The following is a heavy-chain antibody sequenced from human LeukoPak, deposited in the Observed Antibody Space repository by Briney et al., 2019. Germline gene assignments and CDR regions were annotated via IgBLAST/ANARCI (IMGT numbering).Heavy chain of an antibody. CDR2: ISSDGSTT. D-gene: IGHD6-13*01. V-gene: IGHV3-74*01. CDR1: GFTFSSYW. Sequence: GGSLRLSCAASGFTFSSYWMHWVRQAPGKGLVWVSRISSDGSTTSYADSVKGRFTISRDNAKNTLFLQMDSLRAEDTAVYYCARSLTAASFYWGQGTLVTVSS. J-gene: IGHJ4*02. CDR3: ARSLTAASFY.